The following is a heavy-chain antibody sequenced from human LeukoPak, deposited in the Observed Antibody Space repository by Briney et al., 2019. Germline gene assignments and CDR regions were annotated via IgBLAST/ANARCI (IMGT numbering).Heavy chain of an antibody. Sequence: GASVKVSCKASGGTFSSYAISWVRQAPGQGLEWMGGIIPIFGTANYAQKFQGRVTITTDESASTAYMELSSLRSEDTAVYYCARGGYGGAFDIWGQGTMVTVSS. D-gene: IGHD4-23*01. V-gene: IGHV1-69*05. CDR3: ARGGYGGAFDI. CDR2: IIPIFGTA. J-gene: IGHJ3*02. CDR1: GGTFSSYA.